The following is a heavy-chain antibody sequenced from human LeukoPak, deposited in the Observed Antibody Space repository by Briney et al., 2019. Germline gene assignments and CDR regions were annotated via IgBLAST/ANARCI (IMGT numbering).Heavy chain of an antibody. D-gene: IGHD3-3*01. Sequence: SGGSLRLSCVGSGFTSIAYALTWARQAPGKGLEWVSGISGGGVTTYYADSVKGRFTISRDNSKNTLYLQMNSLRAEDTAVYYCTTDLRFLEWFTYYGMDVWGQGTTVTVSS. CDR2: ISGGGVTT. CDR3: TTDLRFLEWFTYYGMDV. J-gene: IGHJ6*02. CDR1: GFTSIAYA. V-gene: IGHV3-23*01.